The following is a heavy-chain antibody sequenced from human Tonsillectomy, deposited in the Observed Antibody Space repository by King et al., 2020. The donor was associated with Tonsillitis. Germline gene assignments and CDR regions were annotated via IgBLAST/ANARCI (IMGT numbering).Heavy chain of an antibody. CDR2: ISYDGSNK. V-gene: IGHV3-30*04. CDR3: AREGDSGDSYAMDV. CDR1: GFTFSSYA. D-gene: IGHD4-17*01. J-gene: IGHJ6*02. Sequence: VQLVESGGGVVQPGRSLRLSCAASGFTFSSYAMHWVRQAPGKGLEWVAVISYDGSNKDYADSVKGRFTISRDNSKNTLFLQMNSLRAEDTAVHYCAREGDSGDSYAMDVWGQGTPVTVSS.